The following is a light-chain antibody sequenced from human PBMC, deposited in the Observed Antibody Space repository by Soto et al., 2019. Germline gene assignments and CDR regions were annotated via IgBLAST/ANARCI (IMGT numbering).Light chain of an antibody. CDR2: RSR. Sequence: QSVLDQPPSASGTPGQTVTISCSGSDSNLGRNTLNWYQQVPGAAPKLLIFRSRQRPSGVPARFSGSKSGTSASLSISGLQSGDEADYYCTSWDDNLNGPVFGGGTKLSVL. CDR1: DSNLGRNT. CDR3: TSWDDNLNGPV. J-gene: IGLJ2*01. V-gene: IGLV1-44*01.